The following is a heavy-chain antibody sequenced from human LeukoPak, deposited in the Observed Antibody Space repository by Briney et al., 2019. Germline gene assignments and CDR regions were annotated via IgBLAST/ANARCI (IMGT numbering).Heavy chain of an antibody. CDR3: AKDSERYFDWPYYFDY. Sequence: GGSLRLSCAASGFTFSSYGMHWVRQAPGKGLEWVAVISCDGSNKYYADSVKGRFTISRDNSKNTLYLQMNSLRAEDTAVYYCAKDSERYFDWPYYFDYWGQGTLVTVSS. CDR2: ISCDGSNK. D-gene: IGHD3-9*01. CDR1: GFTFSSYG. J-gene: IGHJ4*02. V-gene: IGHV3-30*18.